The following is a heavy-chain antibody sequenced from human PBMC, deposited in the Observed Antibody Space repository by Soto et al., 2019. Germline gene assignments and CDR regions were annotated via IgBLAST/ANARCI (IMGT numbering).Heavy chain of an antibody. V-gene: IGHV4-59*01. CDR2: IYYSGST. Sequence: PSETLSLTCTVSGGSISSYYWSWIRQPPGKGLEWIGYIYYSGSTNYNPSLKSRVTISVDTSKNQFSLKLSSVTAADTAVYYCARESITIFGVVDYWGQGTLVTVSS. CDR3: ARESITIFGVVDY. D-gene: IGHD3-3*01. CDR1: GGSISSYY. J-gene: IGHJ4*02.